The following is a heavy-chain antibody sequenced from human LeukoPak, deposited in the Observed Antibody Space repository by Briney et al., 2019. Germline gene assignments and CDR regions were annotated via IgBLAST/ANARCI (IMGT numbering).Heavy chain of an antibody. D-gene: IGHD5-18*01. CDR2: IKSKTDGGTT. J-gene: IGHJ4*02. Sequence: GGSLRLSCAASGFTFSNAWMSWVRQAPGKGLEWVGRIKSKTDGGTTDYAAPVKGRFTISRDDSKNTLYLQMNSLRAEDTAIYYCAKDAYDGEGSYTYGTFDNWGRGTLVTVSS. CDR3: AKDAYDGEGSYTYGTFDN. V-gene: IGHV3-15*01. CDR1: GFTFSNAW.